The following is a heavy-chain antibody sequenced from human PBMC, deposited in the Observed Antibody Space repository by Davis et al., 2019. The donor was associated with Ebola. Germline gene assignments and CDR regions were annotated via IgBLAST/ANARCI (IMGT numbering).Heavy chain of an antibody. V-gene: IGHV1-18*01. CDR1: GYTFTSYG. CDR3: ARERDYGDDYFDY. D-gene: IGHD4-17*01. CDR2: ISAYNGNT. J-gene: IGHJ4*02. Sequence: ASVKVSCKASGYTFTSYGISWVRQAPGQGLEWMGWISAYNGNTNYAQKLQGRVTMTRDTSTSTVYMELSSLRSEDTAVYYCARERDYGDDYFDYWGQGTLVTVSS.